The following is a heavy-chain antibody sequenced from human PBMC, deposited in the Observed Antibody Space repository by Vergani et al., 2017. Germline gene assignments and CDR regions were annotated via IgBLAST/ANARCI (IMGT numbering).Heavy chain of an antibody. V-gene: IGHV5-51*01. Sequence: EVQLVQSGAEVKKPGESLKISCKGSGYSFTSYWIGWVRQMPGKGLEWMGIIYPGDSDTRYSPSFQVQVTISADKSISTAYLQWSSLKASDTAMYYYARHRGRGLVVLAATPWYYYYCMDVWGQGTTVTVSS. CDR1: GYSFTSYW. J-gene: IGHJ6*02. CDR3: ARHRGRGLVVLAATPWYYYYCMDV. D-gene: IGHD2-15*01. CDR2: IYPGDSDT.